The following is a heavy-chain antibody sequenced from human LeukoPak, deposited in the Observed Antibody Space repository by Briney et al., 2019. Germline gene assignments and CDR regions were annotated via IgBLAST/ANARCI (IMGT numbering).Heavy chain of an antibody. CDR2: IYYSRST. J-gene: IGHJ4*02. D-gene: IGHD2/OR15-2a*01. V-gene: IGHV4-59*08. CDR3: AGHHPRNTVDF. Sequence: PSETLSLTCTVSGGSISSYYWSWIRQPPGKGLEWIGYIYYSRSTNYNPSLKSRVTISLDTSKNQFSLKLSSVTAADTAVYYCAGHHPRNTVDFWGQGTLVTVSS. CDR1: GGSISSYY.